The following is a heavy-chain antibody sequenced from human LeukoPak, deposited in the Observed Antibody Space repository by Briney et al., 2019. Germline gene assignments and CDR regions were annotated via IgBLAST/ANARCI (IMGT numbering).Heavy chain of an antibody. V-gene: IGHV6-1*01. CDR1: GDSVSSNSAA. D-gene: IGHD3-10*01. Sequence: SQTLSLTCAISGDSVSSNSAAWNWIRQSPSRGPEWLGRTYYRSKWYNDYAVSVKSRITINPDTSKNQLSLQLNSVTPEDTAVYYCARGVRGVIIGNWFDPWGQGTLVTVSS. CDR2: TYYRSKWYN. J-gene: IGHJ5*02. CDR3: ARGVRGVIIGNWFDP.